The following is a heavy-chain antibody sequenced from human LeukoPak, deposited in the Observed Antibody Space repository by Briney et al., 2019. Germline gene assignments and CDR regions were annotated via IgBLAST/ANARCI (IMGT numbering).Heavy chain of an antibody. CDR1: GFTVSSNE. J-gene: IGHJ4*02. Sequence: GGSLRLSCAASGFTVSSNEMSWVRQAPGKGLEWVSSISGGSPYYADSRKGRFTISRDNSKNTLHLQMNSLRAEDTAVYYCAKALPARDIVVVVASPDSFDYWGQGTLVTVSS. CDR3: AKALPARDIVVVVASPDSFDY. CDR2: ISGGSP. V-gene: IGHV3-38-3*01. D-gene: IGHD2-15*01.